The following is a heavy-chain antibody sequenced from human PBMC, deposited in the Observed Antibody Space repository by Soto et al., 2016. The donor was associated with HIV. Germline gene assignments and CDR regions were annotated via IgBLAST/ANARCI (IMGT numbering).Heavy chain of an antibody. CDR1: GGSISNYY. Sequence: QVQLQESGPGLVRPSETLSLTCSVSGGSISNYYWSWIRQPPGKGLEWIGYIFSNGDTKFNPSLESRITMSVDTSKSQLSLEVNSVDYCGHGRLYCALGRGYNLNWGQGTPGTPSPQ. V-gene: IGHV4-59*01. CDR2: IFSNGDT. CDR3: ALGRGYNLN. D-gene: IGHD5-12*01. J-gene: IGHJ4*02.